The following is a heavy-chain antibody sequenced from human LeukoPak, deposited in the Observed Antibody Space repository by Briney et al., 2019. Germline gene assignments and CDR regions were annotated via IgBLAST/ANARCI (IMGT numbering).Heavy chain of an antibody. CDR3: ASRDRQNYYDSSGYYYYFDY. D-gene: IGHD3-22*01. Sequence: GGSLRLSCAASGFTFSDYYMSWIRQAPGKGLEWFSYISSSGSTIYYADSVKGRFTISRDNAKNSLYLQMNSLRAEDTAVYYCASRDRQNYYDSSGYYYYFDYWGQGTLVTVSS. V-gene: IGHV3-11*01. CDR2: ISSSGSTI. J-gene: IGHJ4*02. CDR1: GFTFSDYY.